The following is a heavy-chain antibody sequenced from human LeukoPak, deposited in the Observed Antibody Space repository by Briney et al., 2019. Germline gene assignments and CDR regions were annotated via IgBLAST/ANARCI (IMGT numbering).Heavy chain of an antibody. D-gene: IGHD5-12*01. CDR2: INHSGST. Sequence: SETLSLTCAVYGGSLSGYYWSWIRQPPGKGLEWIGEINHSGSTNYNPSLKSRVTISVDTPKNQFSLKLSSVTAADTAVYYCARGRSATTGEGYYYYYMDVWGKGTTVTVSS. J-gene: IGHJ6*03. CDR1: GGSLSGYY. CDR3: ARGRSATTGEGYYYYYMDV. V-gene: IGHV4-34*01.